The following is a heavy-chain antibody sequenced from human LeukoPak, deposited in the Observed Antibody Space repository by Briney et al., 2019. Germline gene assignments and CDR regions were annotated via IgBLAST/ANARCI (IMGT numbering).Heavy chain of an antibody. CDR2: ISSSRTYI. J-gene: IGHJ4*02. CDR3: ARAKSDMVRGVIYY. CDR1: GITFSNYS. V-gene: IGHV3-21*01. D-gene: IGHD3-10*01. Sequence: GGSLRLSCAASGITFSNYSMSWVRQAPGKGLEWLSSISSSRTYIYYADSLKGRFTISRDNAKNSLYLQMNSLRAEDTAVYYCARAKSDMVRGVIYYWGQGTLVTVSS.